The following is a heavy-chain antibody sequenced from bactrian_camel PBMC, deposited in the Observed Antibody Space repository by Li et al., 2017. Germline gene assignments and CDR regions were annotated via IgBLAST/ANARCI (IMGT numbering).Heavy chain of an antibody. CDR2: IRSGSGTT. CDR1: GFTFSSYD. J-gene: IGHJ6*01. V-gene: IGHV3S40*01. D-gene: IGHD2*01. CDR3: AARPGSFCSTSKPISDFKF. Sequence: DVQLVESGGGLVQPGESLRLSCAASGFTFSSYDMSWVRQAPGKGLEWVSCIRSGSGTTVYADSVKGRFTISRDTAKNKLYLQMNSLKTEDTALYYCAARPGSFCSTSKPISDFKFWGQGTQVTVS.